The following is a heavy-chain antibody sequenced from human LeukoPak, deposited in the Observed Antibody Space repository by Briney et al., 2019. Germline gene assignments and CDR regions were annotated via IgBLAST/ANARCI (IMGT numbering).Heavy chain of an antibody. D-gene: IGHD6-13*01. CDR1: GFTFSNYG. CDR3: AKDLSGWRSSSRNDDY. J-gene: IGHJ4*02. Sequence: PGGSLRLSCAASGFTFSNYGMHWVRQAPGKGLEWVALIRFDGANKYYADSVKGRFTISRDNSKNTPYLQMNSLRAEDTAVYYCAKDLSGWRSSSRNDDYWGQGTLVTVSS. CDR2: IRFDGANK. V-gene: IGHV3-30*02.